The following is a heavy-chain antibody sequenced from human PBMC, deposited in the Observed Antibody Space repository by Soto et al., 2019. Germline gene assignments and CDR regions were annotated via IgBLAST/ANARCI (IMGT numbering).Heavy chain of an antibody. CDR3: ARAYYYGSGSYYYYYYMDV. CDR1: GGYFSGYY. D-gene: IGHD3-10*01. V-gene: IGHV4-34*01. Sequence: SETLSLTCAVYGGYFSGYYWSWIRQPPGKGLEWIGEINHSGSTNYNPSLKSRVTISVDTSKNQFSLKLSSVTAADTAVYYCARAYYYGSGSYYYYYYMDVWGKGTTVTVSS. CDR2: INHSGST. J-gene: IGHJ6*03.